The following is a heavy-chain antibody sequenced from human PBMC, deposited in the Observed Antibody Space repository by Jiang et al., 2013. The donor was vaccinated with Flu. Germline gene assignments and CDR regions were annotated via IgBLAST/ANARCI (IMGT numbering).Heavy chain of an antibody. CDR1: GYTLTELS. CDR2: FDPEDGET. CDR3: ASSAFGDYFYHHYMDV. D-gene: IGHD3-16*01. J-gene: IGHJ6*03. Sequence: KPGASVKVSCKVSGYTLTELSMHWVRQAPGKGLEWMGGFDPEDGETIYAQKFQGRVTMTEDTSTDTAYMELSSLRSEDTAVYYCASSAFGDYFYHHYMDVWGKGTTVTVSS. V-gene: IGHV1-24*01.